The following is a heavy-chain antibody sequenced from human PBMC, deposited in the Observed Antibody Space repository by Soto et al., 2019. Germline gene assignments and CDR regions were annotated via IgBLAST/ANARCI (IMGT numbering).Heavy chain of an antibody. CDR1: GFNFSNDT. Sequence: EVQLVESGGRLVRPGGSLRLSCVVSGFNFSNDTMNWVRQAPGKGLEWLSYISGTSKTIYYADSVGGRFTISRDNAKNSLYLQMNSLRDDDTAVYYCARGKLHASGIYRSYYYYGLDVWGQGTTVTVSS. J-gene: IGHJ6*02. V-gene: IGHV3-48*02. CDR3: ARGKLHASGIYRSYYYYGLDV. CDR2: ISGTSKTI. D-gene: IGHD3-10*01.